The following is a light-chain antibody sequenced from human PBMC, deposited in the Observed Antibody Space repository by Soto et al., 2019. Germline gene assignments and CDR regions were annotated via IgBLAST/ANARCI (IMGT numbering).Light chain of an antibody. CDR1: QSVTSN. Sequence: EIVMTQSPSTLSMSPGERATLSCRASQSVTSNLAWYQQKPGQAPRLLIYGASTRATGIPARFSGSGSGTEFTLTIGSLQSEDFAVYYCQQYNNWPQTFGQGTKVDIK. V-gene: IGKV3-15*01. CDR3: QQYNNWPQT. CDR2: GAS. J-gene: IGKJ2*01.